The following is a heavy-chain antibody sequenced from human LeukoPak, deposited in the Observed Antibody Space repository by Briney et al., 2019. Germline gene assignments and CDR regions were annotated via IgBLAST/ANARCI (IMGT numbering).Heavy chain of an antibody. D-gene: IGHD1-1*01. CDR3: VRDLNWNLDF. J-gene: IGHJ4*02. Sequence: GGSLRLSCAASGFTFSSYSMNWVRQAPGEGLEYISYIDSTSSIIYYADSVKGRFTISRDNAKNSLYLQMNSLRDEDTAVYYCVRDLNWNLDFWGQGTLVTVSS. V-gene: IGHV3-48*02. CDR1: GFTFSSYS. CDR2: IDSTSSII.